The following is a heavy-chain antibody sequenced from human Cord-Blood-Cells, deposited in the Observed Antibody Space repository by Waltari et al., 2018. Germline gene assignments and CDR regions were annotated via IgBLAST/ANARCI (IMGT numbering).Heavy chain of an antibody. D-gene: IGHD6-13*01. Sequence: QVQLVQSGAEVKKPGSSVKVSCKASGGTFSSYAISWVRQAPGQGLEWMGRIIPILGIANYAQKFQGRVTIIADKSTSTAYMELSSLRSEDTAVYYCAREPSSSWYDAFDIWGQGTMVTVSS. CDR3: AREPSSSWYDAFDI. CDR2: IIPILGIA. CDR1: GGTFSSYA. J-gene: IGHJ3*02. V-gene: IGHV1-69*09.